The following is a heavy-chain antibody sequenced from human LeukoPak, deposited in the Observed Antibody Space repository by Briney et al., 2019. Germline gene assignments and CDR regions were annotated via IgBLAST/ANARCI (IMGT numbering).Heavy chain of an antibody. CDR3: ARVPRYYDILTGYQDAFDI. Sequence: PSETLSLTCTVSGGSISSYYWSWIRQPPGKGLEWIGYIYYSGSTNYNPSLKSRVTISVDTSKNQFSLKLSSVTAADTAVYYCARVPRYYDILTGYQDAFDIWGQGTMVTVSS. CDR1: GGSISSYY. V-gene: IGHV4-59*01. J-gene: IGHJ3*02. D-gene: IGHD3-9*01. CDR2: IYYSGST.